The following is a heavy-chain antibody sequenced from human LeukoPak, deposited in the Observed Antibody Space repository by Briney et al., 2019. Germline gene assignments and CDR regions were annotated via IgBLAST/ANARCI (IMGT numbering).Heavy chain of an antibody. J-gene: IGHJ5*02. Sequence: ASVKVSCKASGYTFTGYYMHWMRQAPGQGLEWMGWINPNSGGTNYAQKFQGWVTMTRDTSISTAYMELSRLRSDDTAVYYCARGSPEYSGYDYWFDPWGQGTLVTVSS. CDR2: INPNSGGT. D-gene: IGHD5-12*01. CDR1: GYTFTGYY. CDR3: ARGSPEYSGYDYWFDP. V-gene: IGHV1-2*04.